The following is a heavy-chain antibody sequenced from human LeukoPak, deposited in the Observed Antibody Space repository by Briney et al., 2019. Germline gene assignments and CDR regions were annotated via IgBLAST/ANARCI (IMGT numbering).Heavy chain of an antibody. CDR3: VREGGFFNNIGDYYYYCYMDV. Sequence: SETLSLTCAVSGGSFSKYYWGWIRQLPGKGLEWIGEINHIGSTKYNPSLKSRVTISVDASKNQFSLRLRSVTVADTAVYYCVREGGFFNNIGDYYYYCYMDVWGTGGSVTVSS. V-gene: IGHV4-34*01. J-gene: IGHJ6*03. CDR2: INHIGST. CDR1: GGSFSKYY. D-gene: IGHD3-16*01.